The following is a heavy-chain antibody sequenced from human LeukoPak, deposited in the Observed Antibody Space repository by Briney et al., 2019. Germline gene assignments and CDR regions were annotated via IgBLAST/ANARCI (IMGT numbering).Heavy chain of an antibody. D-gene: IGHD2-15*01. CDR2: IYHSGST. Sequence: PSETLSLICIVSGGSISGYYWSWIRQPPGKGLEWIGYIYHSGSTNYNPTLKSRVTISLDTSKNQFSLSLSSVTAADTAVYYCARHRCSGGSCYSFEYNWFDPWGQGTLVTVSS. J-gene: IGHJ5*02. CDR1: GGSISGYY. CDR3: ARHRCSGGSCYSFEYNWFDP. V-gene: IGHV4-59*08.